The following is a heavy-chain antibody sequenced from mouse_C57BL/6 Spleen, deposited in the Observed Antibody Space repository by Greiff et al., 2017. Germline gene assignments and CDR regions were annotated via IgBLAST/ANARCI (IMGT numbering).Heavy chain of an antibody. CDR1: GYTFTSYW. J-gene: IGHJ1*03. CDR3: ARGPGGYFDV. CDR2: IYPSDSET. V-gene: IGHV1-61*01. Sequence: QVQLKQPGAELVRPGSSVKLSCKASGYTFTSYWMDWVKQRPGQGLEWIGNIYPSDSETHYNQKFKDKATLTVDKSSSTAYMQLSSLTSEDSAVYYCARGPGGYFDVWGTGTTVTVSS.